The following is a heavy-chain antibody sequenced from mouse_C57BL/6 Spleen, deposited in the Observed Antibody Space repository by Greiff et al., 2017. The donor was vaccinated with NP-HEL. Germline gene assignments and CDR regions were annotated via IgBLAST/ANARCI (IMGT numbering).Heavy chain of an antibody. CDR2: IDPSDSET. J-gene: IGHJ4*01. CDR1: GYTFTSYW. D-gene: IGHD2-4*01. Sequence: QVQLQQPGAELVRPGSSVKLSCKASGYTFTSYWMHWVKQRPIQGLEWIGNIDPSDSETHYNQKFKDKATLTVDKSSSTAYMQLSSLTSEDSAVYYCARSSLYDYDVAPYAMDYWGQGTSVTVSS. CDR3: ARSSLYDYDVAPYAMDY. V-gene: IGHV1-52*01.